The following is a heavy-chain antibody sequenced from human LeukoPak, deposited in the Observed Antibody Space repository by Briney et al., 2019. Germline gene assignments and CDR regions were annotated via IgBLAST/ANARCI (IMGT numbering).Heavy chain of an antibody. D-gene: IGHD4-23*01. J-gene: IGHJ4*02. CDR1: GFTFSTSW. CDR2: IKQDGSEK. Sequence: GGSLRLSCAASGFTFSTSWMSWVRQAPGKGLEWVANIKQDGSEKYYVDSVKGRFTISRDNAKNSLYLQINGPRAEDTAVYYCARDVYGGTDYWGQGTLVTVSS. CDR3: ARDVYGGTDY. V-gene: IGHV3-7*01.